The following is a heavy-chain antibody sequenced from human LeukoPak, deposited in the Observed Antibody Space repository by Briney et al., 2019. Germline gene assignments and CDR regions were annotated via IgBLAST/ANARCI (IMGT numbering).Heavy chain of an antibody. CDR2: INPSGGST. CDR3: ATERIAAAGTRLVAYYYYYGMDV. CDR1: GYTFTSYY. J-gene: IGHJ6*02. Sequence: ASVKVSCKASGYTFTSYYMHWVRQAPGQGLEWMGIINPSGGSTSYAQKFQGRVTMTRDTSTSTVYMELSSLRSEDTAVYYCATERIAAAGTRLVAYYYYYGMDVWGQGTTVTVSS. D-gene: IGHD6-13*01. V-gene: IGHV1-46*01.